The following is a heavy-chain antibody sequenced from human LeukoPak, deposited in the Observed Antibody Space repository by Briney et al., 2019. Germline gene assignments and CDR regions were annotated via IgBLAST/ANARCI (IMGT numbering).Heavy chain of an antibody. J-gene: IGHJ4*02. CDR1: GFTFDDYT. V-gene: IGHV3-43*01. Sequence: GGSLRLPCAASGFTFDDYTMHWVRQAPGKGLERVSLISWDGGSTYYADSVKGRFTISRDNSKNSLYLQMNSLRTEDTALYYCATGTGYSSSSIDYWGQGTLVTVSS. CDR3: ATGTGYSSSSIDY. D-gene: IGHD6-6*01. CDR2: ISWDGGST.